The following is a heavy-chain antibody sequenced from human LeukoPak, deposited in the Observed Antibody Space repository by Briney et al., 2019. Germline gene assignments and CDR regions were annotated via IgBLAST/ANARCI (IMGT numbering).Heavy chain of an antibody. Sequence: SEPLSLICTLSGRSISSRSYYCAWIRQPPGKGQEWIRRMHYSESTHYTPSLKSRVTISVDTSKNQFSLKLSSVTAADTGVYYCGRHVSTSRGVRILRRITWFDPWGQGTLVTVSS. CDR3: GRHVSTSRGVRILRRITWFDP. J-gene: IGHJ5*02. D-gene: IGHD3-10*01. CDR1: GRSISSRSYY. CDR2: MHYSEST. V-gene: IGHV4-39*01.